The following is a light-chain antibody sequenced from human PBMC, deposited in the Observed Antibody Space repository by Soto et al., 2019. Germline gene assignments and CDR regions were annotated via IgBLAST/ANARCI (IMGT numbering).Light chain of an antibody. CDR3: QQYVNSHF. CDR1: QSVSSSF. CDR2: GAS. V-gene: IGKV3-20*01. Sequence: EIVLTQSPGTLSLSPGERATLSCRASQSVSSSFLAWYQQKPGQAPRLLIYGASNRATGIPDRFSGSGSGTDFTLISSRLEPEDFAVYHCQQYVNSHFFGPGTKVDI. J-gene: IGKJ3*01.